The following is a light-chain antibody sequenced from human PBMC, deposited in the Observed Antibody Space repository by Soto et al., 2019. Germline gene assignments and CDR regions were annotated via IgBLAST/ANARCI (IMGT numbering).Light chain of an antibody. CDR1: SSDVGGYNY. CDR2: EVS. CDR3: SSYTSSSTYV. V-gene: IGLV2-14*01. J-gene: IGLJ1*01. Sequence: QSVLTQPASVSGSPGQSITISCTGTSSDVGGYNYVSWSQQHPGKAPQLMIYEVSNRPSGVSSRFSGSKSGNTASLTISGLQAEDEADYYCSSYTSSSTYVFGTGTKV.